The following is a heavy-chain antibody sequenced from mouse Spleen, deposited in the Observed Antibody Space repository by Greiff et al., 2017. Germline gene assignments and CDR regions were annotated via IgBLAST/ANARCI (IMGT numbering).Heavy chain of an antibody. CDR3: ARQDYRSFAY. J-gene: IGHJ3*01. CDR1: GFTFSSYA. CDR2: ISSGGSYT. D-gene: IGHD2-14*01. V-gene: IGHV5-9-3*01. Sequence: EVKVVESGGGLVKPGGSLKLSCAASGFTFSSYAMSWVRQTPEKRLEWVATISSGGSYTYYPDSVKGRFTISRDNAKNTLYLQMSSLRSEDTAMYYCARQDYRSFAYWGQGTLVTVSA.